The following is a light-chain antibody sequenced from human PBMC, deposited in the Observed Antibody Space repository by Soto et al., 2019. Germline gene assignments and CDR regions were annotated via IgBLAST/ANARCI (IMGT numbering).Light chain of an antibody. V-gene: IGKV1-5*01. CDR3: QQYNSYSLIT. CDR2: DAS. J-gene: IGKJ5*01. CDR1: QRISTW. Sequence: DIQMTQSPSTLSASVGDRVTITCRASQRISTWWAWYKQKPGKTPKRLIYDASSLESGVPSRFSGSGSGTEFTLTISSLQPDDFATYYCQQYNSYSLITFGQGTRLEIK.